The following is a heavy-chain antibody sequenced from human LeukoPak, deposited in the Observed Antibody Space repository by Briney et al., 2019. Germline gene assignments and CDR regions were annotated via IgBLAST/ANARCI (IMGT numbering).Heavy chain of an antibody. D-gene: IGHD5-12*01. J-gene: IGHJ4*02. CDR3: ARVGRGFFLDY. Sequence: SETLSLTCAVYGGSFSGYYWSWIRQPPGKGLEWIGYIYYSGSTNYNPSLKSRVTISVDTSKNQFSPKLSSVTAADTAVYYCARVGRGFFLDYWGQGTLVTVSS. CDR2: IYYSGST. CDR1: GGSFSGYY. V-gene: IGHV4-59*08.